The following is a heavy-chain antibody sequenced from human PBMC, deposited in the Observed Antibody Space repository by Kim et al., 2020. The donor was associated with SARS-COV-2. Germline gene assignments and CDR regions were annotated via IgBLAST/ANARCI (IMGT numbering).Heavy chain of an antibody. CDR3: TRSGWLYDYGMDV. D-gene: IGHD6-19*01. J-gene: IGHJ6*02. V-gene: IGHV3-43*01. CDR2: ISWDGGST. Sequence: SLCSACAASGFNFDDFSMHWVRQVPGKGLEWVSLISWDGGSTYYADSVRGRFTISRDNSKNSLYLHMNSLRSEDTALYYCTRSGWLYDYGMDVWGQGTKVTV. CDR1: GFNFDDFS.